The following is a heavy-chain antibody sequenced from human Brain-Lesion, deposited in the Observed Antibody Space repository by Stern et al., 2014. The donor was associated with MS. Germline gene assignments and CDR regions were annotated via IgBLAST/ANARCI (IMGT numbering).Heavy chain of an antibody. V-gene: IGHV3-7*01. Sequence: VQLVESGGGLVQPGGSLRLSCAGSVFTFSHYWMTWVRQAPGKGLEWVASINKDGSEKYYVDSLKGRFTISRDNAKNSLYLQMTSLRADDTAVYYCARKTTAKNWGQGTLVTVSS. J-gene: IGHJ4*02. D-gene: IGHD4-17*01. CDR2: INKDGSEK. CDR3: ARKTTAKN. CDR1: VFTFSHYW.